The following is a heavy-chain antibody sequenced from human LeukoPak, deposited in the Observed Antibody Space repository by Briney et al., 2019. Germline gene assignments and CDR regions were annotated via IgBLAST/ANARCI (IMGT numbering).Heavy chain of an antibody. Sequence: ASVKVSCKASGYTFTGYFLHWVRRAPGQGFEWMGWINPNSGGTYYTQRFQGRVTMTRDTSISTAYMELSSLRSDDTAVCHCARAQSLTAPAGTFANSWGQGTLVTVSS. CDR1: GYTFTGYF. CDR3: ARAQSLTAPAGTFANS. CDR2: INPNSGGT. V-gene: IGHV1-2*02. J-gene: IGHJ4*02. D-gene: IGHD6-13*01.